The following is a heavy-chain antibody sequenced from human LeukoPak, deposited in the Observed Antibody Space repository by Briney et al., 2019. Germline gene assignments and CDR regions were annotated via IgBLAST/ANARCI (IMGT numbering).Heavy chain of an antibody. CDR3: ARGAGLRVRFLERDYYYMDV. Sequence: GGSLRLSCAACGLTFSSHDIHWVRQVIGKGLEWVSPNGTAGDTYYPGSVRGQFTISRENARNSLYLQMNSLRAEDTAVYYCARGAGLRVRFLERDYYYMDVWGKGTTVTVSS. D-gene: IGHD3-3*01. CDR2: NGTAGDT. CDR1: GLTFSSHD. J-gene: IGHJ6*03. V-gene: IGHV3-13*03.